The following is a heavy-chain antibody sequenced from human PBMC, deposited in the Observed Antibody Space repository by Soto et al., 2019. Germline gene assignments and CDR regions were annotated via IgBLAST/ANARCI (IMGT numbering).Heavy chain of an antibody. V-gene: IGHV1-69*06. D-gene: IGHD6-13*01. CDR3: ARDLGIEAAGRYYYYYGMDV. CDR1: GGTFSSYA. CDR2: IIPIFGTA. Sequence: QVQLVQSGAEVKKPGSSVKVSCKASGGTFSSYAISWVRQAPGQGLEWMGGIIPIFGTANYAQKFQGRVTITADKSTSTAYMELSSLRSEDTAVYYCARDLGIEAAGRYYYYYGMDVWGQGTTVTVSS. J-gene: IGHJ6*02.